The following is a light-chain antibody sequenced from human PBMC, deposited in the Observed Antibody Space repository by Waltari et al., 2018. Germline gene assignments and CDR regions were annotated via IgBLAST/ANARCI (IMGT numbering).Light chain of an antibody. CDR1: QSVSRA. CDR2: GVS. V-gene: IGKV3-20*01. Sequence: EIEFTQSPGSLSLSLGVRATASCRASQSVSRALAWYQQKPGQAPRLLIYGVSTRATGIPDRFSGSGSGTDFSLTISRLEPDDFAVYYCQHYLRLPVTFGQGTTLEI. CDR3: QHYLRLPVT. J-gene: IGKJ1*01.